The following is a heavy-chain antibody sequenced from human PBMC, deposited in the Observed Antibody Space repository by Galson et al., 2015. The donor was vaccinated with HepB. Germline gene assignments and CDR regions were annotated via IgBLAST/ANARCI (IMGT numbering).Heavy chain of an antibody. V-gene: IGHV3-30*18. Sequence: SLRLSCAASGFTFSSYGMHWVRQAPGKGLEWVAVISYDGSNKYYADSVKGRFTISRDNSKNTLYLQMNSLRAEDTAVYYCANEERGPYAEYFQHWGQGTLVTVSS. CDR1: GFTFSSYG. CDR3: ANEERGPYAEYFQH. J-gene: IGHJ1*01. CDR2: ISYDGSNK.